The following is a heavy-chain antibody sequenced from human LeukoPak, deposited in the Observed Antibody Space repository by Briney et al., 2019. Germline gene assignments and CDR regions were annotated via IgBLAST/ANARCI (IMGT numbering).Heavy chain of an antibody. V-gene: IGHV3-64*01. CDR1: GFTFSTYA. Sequence: GGSLRLSCAASGFTFSTYAMHWVRQAPGKGLEYVSTINNNGDSTFYANSVKGRFTISRDNSKNTLSLQMGSLRAEGMAVYYCARDYYHDTSGYYYGADYWGQGTLVTGSS. CDR2: INNNGDST. CDR3: ARDYYHDTSGYYYGADY. J-gene: IGHJ4*02. D-gene: IGHD3-22*01.